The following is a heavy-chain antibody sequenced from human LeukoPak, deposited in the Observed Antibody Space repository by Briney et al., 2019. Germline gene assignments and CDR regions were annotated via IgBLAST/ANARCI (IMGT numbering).Heavy chain of an antibody. V-gene: IGHV3-33*01. Sequence: GGSLRLSCAASGLTFSSYGMHWVRQAPGKGLEWVALIWYDGSKKYYADSAKGRFTISRDNSKNTLYLQMSSLRAEDTAVYYCAGHYGDYVFDYWGQGTLVTVSS. CDR3: AGHYGDYVFDY. CDR2: IWYDGSKK. D-gene: IGHD4-17*01. CDR1: GLTFSSYG. J-gene: IGHJ4*02.